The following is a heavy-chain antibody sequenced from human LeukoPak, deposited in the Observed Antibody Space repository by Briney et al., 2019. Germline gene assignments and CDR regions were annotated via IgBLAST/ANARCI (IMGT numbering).Heavy chain of an antibody. V-gene: IGHV4-39*07. J-gene: IGHJ5*02. D-gene: IGHD5-18*01. CDR3: ARVLAVQSREGYSYGIPPHYKNWFDP. Sequence: PSETLSLTCTVSGGSISSSNYYWGWIRQPPGKGLEWIGSIYYSGSTYYNPSLKSRVTISVDTSKNQFSLKLSSVTAADTAVYYCARVLAVQSREGYSYGIPPHYKNWFDPWGQGTLVTVSS. CDR1: GGSISSSNYY. CDR2: IYYSGST.